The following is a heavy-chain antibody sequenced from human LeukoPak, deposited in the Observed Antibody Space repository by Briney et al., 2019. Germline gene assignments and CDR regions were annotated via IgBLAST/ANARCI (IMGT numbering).Heavy chain of an antibody. Sequence: PGGSLRLSCAASGFTFSSYDMNWVRQAPGKGLEWVSYISSSGNTMYYTDSVKGRFTISRDNAQNSLYLQMNSLRAEDTAVYYCARYSSSWHYYFDYWGQGTLVTVSS. CDR3: ARYSSSWHYYFDY. V-gene: IGHV3-48*03. CDR2: ISSSGNTM. D-gene: IGHD6-13*01. CDR1: GFTFSSYD. J-gene: IGHJ4*02.